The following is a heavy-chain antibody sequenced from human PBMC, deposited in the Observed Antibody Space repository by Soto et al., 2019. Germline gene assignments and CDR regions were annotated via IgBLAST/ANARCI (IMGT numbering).Heavy chain of an antibody. V-gene: IGHV4-39*01. CDR1: GDSISSYY. Sequence: QLQLQESGPGLVKPSETLSLTCTVSGDSISSYYWGWIRRPPGKGLEWMGSIHYSGSTYYNPSLXSXVXIXXDTYKNQFSLKLSSVTAADTAVYYCARRWGYSFDYWGQGTLVTVSS. CDR3: ARRWGYSFDY. D-gene: IGHD7-27*01. CDR2: IHYSGST. J-gene: IGHJ4*02.